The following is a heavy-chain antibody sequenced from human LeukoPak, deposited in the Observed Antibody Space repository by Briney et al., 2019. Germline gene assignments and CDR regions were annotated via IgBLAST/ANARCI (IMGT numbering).Heavy chain of an antibody. Sequence: GGSLGLSCAASGFTFSSYSMYWVRQAPGKGLEWVSYISSSGGTRYYADSVKGRFTISRDNAKNSLYLQMNSLRAEDTAVYYCATLTVASSFDYWGQGTLVTVSS. CDR3: ATLTVASSFDY. V-gene: IGHV3-48*04. J-gene: IGHJ4*02. CDR1: GFTFSSYS. D-gene: IGHD6-19*01. CDR2: ISSSGGTR.